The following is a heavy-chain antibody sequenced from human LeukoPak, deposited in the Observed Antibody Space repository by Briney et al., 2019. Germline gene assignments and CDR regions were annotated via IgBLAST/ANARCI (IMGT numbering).Heavy chain of an antibody. CDR3: ATMDDSSGYYPAPFDY. D-gene: IGHD3-22*01. Sequence: GASVKVSCKASGGTFSSYAISWVRQAPGQGLEWMGRIIPILGIANYAQKFQGRVTITADKSTSTAYMELSSLRSEDTAVYYCATMDDSSGYYPAPFDYWGQGTLVTVSS. V-gene: IGHV1-69*04. J-gene: IGHJ4*02. CDR1: GGTFSSYA. CDR2: IIPILGIA.